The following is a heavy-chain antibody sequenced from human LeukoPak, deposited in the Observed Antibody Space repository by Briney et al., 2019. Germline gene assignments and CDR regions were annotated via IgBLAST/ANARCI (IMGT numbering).Heavy chain of an antibody. CDR2: IAYDGSIK. CDR3: AREYCSGGSCYRRQYYFDY. D-gene: IGHD2-15*01. CDR1: GFTFSAYG. V-gene: IGHV3-30*03. J-gene: IGHJ4*02. Sequence: GGSLRLSCAASGFTFSAYGMHWVRQAPGKGLEWVAVIAYDGSIKYYADSVKGRFTISRDNSKNTLYLGMNSLRVEDTAVYYCAREYCSGGSCYRRQYYFDYWGQGTLVTVSS.